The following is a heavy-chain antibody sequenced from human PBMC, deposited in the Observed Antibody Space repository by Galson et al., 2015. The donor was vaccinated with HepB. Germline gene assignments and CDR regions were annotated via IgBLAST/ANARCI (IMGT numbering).Heavy chain of an antibody. J-gene: IGHJ4*02. Sequence: SVKVSCKASGYTFSTYGISWMRQAPGQGLEWMGWISADSGDTKYVEKFQGRVTMTRDTSTSTAYMELRSLRFEDTAVHYCARDVNYRFDYWGQGTVVTVSS. CDR2: ISADSGDT. V-gene: IGHV1-18*01. D-gene: IGHD5-24*01. CDR3: ARDVNYRFDY. CDR1: GYTFSTYG.